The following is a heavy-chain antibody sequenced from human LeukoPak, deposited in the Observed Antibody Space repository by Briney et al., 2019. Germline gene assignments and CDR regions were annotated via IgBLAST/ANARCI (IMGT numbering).Heavy chain of an antibody. D-gene: IGHD4-17*01. CDR3: ATAGDYGDYPKWDY. Sequence: ASAKVSCKASGYTFTSYDINWVRQATGQGLEWMGWMNPNSGNTGYAQKFQGRVTMTRNTSISTAYMELSSLRSEDTAVYYCATAGDYGDYPKWDYWGQGTLVTVSS. J-gene: IGHJ4*02. CDR2: MNPNSGNT. CDR1: GYTFTSYD. V-gene: IGHV1-8*01.